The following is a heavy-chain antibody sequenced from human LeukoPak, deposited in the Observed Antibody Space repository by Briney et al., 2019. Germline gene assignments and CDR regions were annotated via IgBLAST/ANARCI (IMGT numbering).Heavy chain of an antibody. V-gene: IGHV3-9*01. CDR1: GFTFDDYA. CDR2: ISWNSGSI. CDR3: AKSEDSSSWSYYFGY. D-gene: IGHD6-13*01. Sequence: PGGSLRLSCAASGFTFDDYAMHWVRQAPGKGLEWVSGISWNSGSIGYADSVKGRFTISRDNAKNSLYPQMNSLRAEDTALYYCAKSEDSSSWSYYFGYWGQGTLVTVSS. J-gene: IGHJ4*02.